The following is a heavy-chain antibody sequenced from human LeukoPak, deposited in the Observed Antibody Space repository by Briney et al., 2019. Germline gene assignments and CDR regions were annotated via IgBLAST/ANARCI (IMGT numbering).Heavy chain of an antibody. J-gene: IGHJ4*02. Sequence: SVKVSCKASGYTFSTYDVIWVRQATGQGLEWMGWMNPNSGNTGYALKFRGRVTMTGDTSISTAYMELSSLISEDTAVYYCARDGPDYGGKGARVPFDYWGQGTLVTVSS. CDR2: MNPNSGNT. CDR3: ARDGPDYGGKGARVPFDY. CDR1: GYTFSTYD. V-gene: IGHV1-8*01. D-gene: IGHD4-23*01.